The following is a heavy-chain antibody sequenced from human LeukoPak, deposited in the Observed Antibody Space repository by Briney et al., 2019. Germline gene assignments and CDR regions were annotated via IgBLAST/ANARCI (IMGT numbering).Heavy chain of an antibody. CDR3: ARDYGQGGVYYFDY. J-gene: IGHJ4*02. CDR1: GGSFSGYY. Sequence: PSETLSLTCAVYGGSFSGYYWSWIRQPPGKGLEWIGEINHSGSTNYNPSLKSRVTISVDTSKNQFSLKLNSVTAADTAVYYCARDYGQGGVYYFDYWGQGTLVTVSS. D-gene: IGHD4-17*01. CDR2: INHSGST. V-gene: IGHV4-34*01.